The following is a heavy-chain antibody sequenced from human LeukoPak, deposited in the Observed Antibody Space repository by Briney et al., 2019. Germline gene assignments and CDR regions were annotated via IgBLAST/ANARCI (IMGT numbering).Heavy chain of an antibody. V-gene: IGHV3-23*01. CDR2: ISPRGGGT. J-gene: IGHJ4*02. CDR1: GFTFSYYG. D-gene: IGHD7-27*01. Sequence: GGTLRLSCAASGFTFSYYGMNWVRQAPGKGLEWLSGISPRGGGTYYADSVKGRFTISRDDSKSTLSLQMNSLRVEDTAVYYCARDLAWGAFDYWGQGTLVTVSS. CDR3: ARDLAWGAFDY.